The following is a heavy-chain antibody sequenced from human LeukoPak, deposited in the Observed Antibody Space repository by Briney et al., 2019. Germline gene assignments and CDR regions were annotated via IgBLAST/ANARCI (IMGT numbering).Heavy chain of an antibody. Sequence: PGGSLSLSCAASGFPFSNSAMSWVRQAPGKGLEWVSAISGSGGTTYYADSVKGRFTISRDNSKNTLFLQMKSLRVDDTALYYCGKAALWFGEFVPGWGQGALVTVSS. V-gene: IGHV3-23*01. J-gene: IGHJ4*02. CDR1: GFPFSNSA. CDR3: GKAALWFGEFVPG. CDR2: ISGSGGTT. D-gene: IGHD3-10*01.